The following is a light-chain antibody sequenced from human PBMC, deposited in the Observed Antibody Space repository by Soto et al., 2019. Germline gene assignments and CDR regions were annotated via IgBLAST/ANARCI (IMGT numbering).Light chain of an antibody. CDR2: GAS. J-gene: IGKJ5*01. CDR3: QQRSNWSIT. V-gene: IGKV3D-20*02. Sequence: EIVMTQSPATLSVSPGESATLSCRASQSISSSKLAWYQQNPGQAPRLLMYGASNGATGIPARFSGSGSGTEFTLTISSLEPEDFAVYYCQQRSNWSITFGQGTRLEIK. CDR1: QSISSSK.